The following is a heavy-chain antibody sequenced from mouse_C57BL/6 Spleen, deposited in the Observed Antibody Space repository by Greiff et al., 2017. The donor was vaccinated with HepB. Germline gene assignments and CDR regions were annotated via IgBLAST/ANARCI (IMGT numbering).Heavy chain of an antibody. J-gene: IGHJ3*01. D-gene: IGHD1-1*02. Sequence: VKLVESGGGLVKPGGSLKLSCAASGFTFSSYAMSWVRQTPEKRLEWVATISDGGSYTYYPDNVKGRFTISRDNAKNNLYLQMSHLKSEDTAMYYCARDGGSRAWFAYWGQGTLVTVSA. V-gene: IGHV5-4*01. CDR1: GFTFSSYA. CDR3: ARDGGSRAWFAY. CDR2: ISDGGSYT.